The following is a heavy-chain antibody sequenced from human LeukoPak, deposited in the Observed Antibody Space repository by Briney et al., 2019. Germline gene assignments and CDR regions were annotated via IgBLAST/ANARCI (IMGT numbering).Heavy chain of an antibody. D-gene: IGHD2-2*02. CDR1: GGSISSYY. V-gene: IGHV4-4*09. Sequence: SETLSLTCTVSGGSISSYYWSWIRQPPGKGLEWIGYIYTSGSTNYNPSLKSRVTISVDTSKNQFSLKLSSVTAADTAVYYCASLDLGYCSSTSCYKSDYYYYMDVWGKGTTVTVSS. CDR2: IYTSGST. J-gene: IGHJ6*03. CDR3: ASLDLGYCSSTSCYKSDYYYYMDV.